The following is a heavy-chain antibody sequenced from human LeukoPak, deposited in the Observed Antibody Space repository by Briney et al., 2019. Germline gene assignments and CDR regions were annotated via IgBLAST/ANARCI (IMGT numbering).Heavy chain of an antibody. J-gene: IGHJ5*02. CDR1: GESFSGYY. V-gene: IGHV4-34*01. D-gene: IGHD3-22*01. CDR2: INHSGST. CDR3: AREEDYYDSSGYYSNL. Sequence: SSETLSLTCAVYGESFSGYYWSWIRQPPGKGLEWIGEINHSGSTNYNPSLKSRVTISVDTSKNQFSLKLSSVTAADTAVYYCAREEDYYDSSGYYSNLWGQGTLVTVSS.